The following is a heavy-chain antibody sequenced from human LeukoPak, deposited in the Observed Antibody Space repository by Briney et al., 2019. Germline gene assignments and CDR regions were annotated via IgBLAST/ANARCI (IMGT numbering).Heavy chain of an antibody. D-gene: IGHD3-22*01. V-gene: IGHV4-39*01. J-gene: IGHJ4*02. CDR3: ARLPSAYYYESY. CDR1: GGSISSSSYY. Sequence: ASETLSLTCTVSGGSISSSSYYWGWIRQPPGKGLEWIGSIYYSGSTYYNPSLKSRVTISVDTSKNQFSLKLSSVTAADTAVYYCARLPSAYYYESYWGQGTLVTVSS. CDR2: IYYSGST.